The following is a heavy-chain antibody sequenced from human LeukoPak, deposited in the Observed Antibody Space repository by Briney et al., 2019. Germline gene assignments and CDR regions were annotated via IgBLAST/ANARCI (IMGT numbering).Heavy chain of an antibody. CDR3: ARDHYYDSSGYYGWFDP. V-gene: IGHV3-21*01. Sequence: TGGSLRLSCAASGFTFSSYAMSWVRQAPGKGLEWVSSISSSSSYIYYADSVKGRFTISRDNAKNSLYLQMNSLRAEDTAVYYCARDHYYDSSGYYGWFDPWGQGTLVTVSS. CDR1: GFTFSSYA. D-gene: IGHD3-22*01. CDR2: ISSSSSYI. J-gene: IGHJ5*02.